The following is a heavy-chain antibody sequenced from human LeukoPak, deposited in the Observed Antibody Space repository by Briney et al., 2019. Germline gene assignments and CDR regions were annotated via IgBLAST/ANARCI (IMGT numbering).Heavy chain of an antibody. D-gene: IGHD5-12*01. V-gene: IGHV3-30*02. CDR1: GFTFSSYG. J-gene: IGHJ4*02. CDR3: ARAGVATWQY. Sequence: GGSLRLSCAASGFTFSSYGMHWVRQAPGKGLEWVAFIRYDGSNKYYADSVKGRFTISRDNSKNTLYLQMNSLRAEDTAVYYCARAGVATWQYWGQGTLVTVSS. CDR2: IRYDGSNK.